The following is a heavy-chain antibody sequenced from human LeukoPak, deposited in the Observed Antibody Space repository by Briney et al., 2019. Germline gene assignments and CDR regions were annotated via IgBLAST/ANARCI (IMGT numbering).Heavy chain of an antibody. V-gene: IGHV1-8*01. J-gene: IGHJ5*02. Sequence: ASVKVSCKASGYTFTSYDINWVRQATGQGLEWMGWMNPNSGNTGYAQKFQGRVTMTRNTSISTAYMELSSLRSEDTAVYYCASASYYVYFGGIYRSRGFAPGGRGPLVTVS. CDR2: MNPNSGNT. CDR3: ASASYYVYFGGIYRSRGFAP. CDR1: GYTFTSYD. D-gene: IGHD3-16*02.